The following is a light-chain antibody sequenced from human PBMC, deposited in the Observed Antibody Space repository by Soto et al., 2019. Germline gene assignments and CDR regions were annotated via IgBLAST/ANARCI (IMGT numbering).Light chain of an antibody. V-gene: IGKV3-20*01. CDR2: GAS. J-gene: IGKJ3*01. CDR3: QQYGYSLYT. Sequence: EIVLTQSPGTLSLSPGERATLSCRASQSVSSSYLTWYQQKPGQAPRLLIYGASGRATGIPDRFSGSGSGTVFALNISGHEREGFAVCCCQQYGYSLYTFDPGPNVDIK. CDR1: QSVSSSY.